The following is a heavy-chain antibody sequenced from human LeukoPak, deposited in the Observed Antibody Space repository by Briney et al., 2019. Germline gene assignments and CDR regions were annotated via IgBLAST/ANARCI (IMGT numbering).Heavy chain of an antibody. CDR3: AKEIYAASRESFDF. V-gene: IGHV3-23*01. J-gene: IGHJ4*02. Sequence: PGGSLRLSCAASGFTFSSFAMSWVRQAPGKGLEWVSGISGSGDNTYYADAEKGRFTISRDNSKDTLYLQMNSLRAEDTALYYCAKEIYAASRESFDFWGQGTLVSVSS. D-gene: IGHD3-10*01. CDR1: GFTFSSFA. CDR2: ISGSGDNT.